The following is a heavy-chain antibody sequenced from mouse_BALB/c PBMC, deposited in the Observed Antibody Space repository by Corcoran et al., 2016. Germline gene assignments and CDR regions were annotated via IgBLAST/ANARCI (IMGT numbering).Heavy chain of an antibody. V-gene: IGHV1S136*01. Sequence: EVQLQQSGPELVKPGASVKMSCKASGYAFTSYVMHWVKQKPGQGLEWVGYINPYNDGTKYNEKFKGKATLTSDKSSSTAYMELSSLTSEDSAVYYCARRLTRKAMDYWGQGTSVTVSS. CDR2: INPYNDGT. J-gene: IGHJ4*01. CDR3: ARRLTRKAMDY. CDR1: GYAFTSYV. D-gene: IGHD1-2*01.